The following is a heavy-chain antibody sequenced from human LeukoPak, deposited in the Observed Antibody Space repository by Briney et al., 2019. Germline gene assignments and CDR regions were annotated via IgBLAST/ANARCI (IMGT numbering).Heavy chain of an antibody. Sequence: GGSLRLSCAASGFTFSNYAIHWVRQAPGKGLECVSAISSIEGRIYYANSVKGRFTISRDNSKNMVFLQMGSLRAEDMAVYFCARLEYSASSAYPIWGQGTLVTVSS. V-gene: IGHV3-64*01. J-gene: IGHJ3*02. CDR3: ARLEYSASSAYPI. CDR1: GFTFSNYA. D-gene: IGHD3-22*01. CDR2: ISSIEGRI.